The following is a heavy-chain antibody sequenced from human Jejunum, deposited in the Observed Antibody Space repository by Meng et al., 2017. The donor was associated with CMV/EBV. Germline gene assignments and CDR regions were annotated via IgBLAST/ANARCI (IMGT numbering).Heavy chain of an antibody. V-gene: IGHV3-48*04. CDR1: GFTFISYS. CDR3: VRGQLVPFDY. CDR2: ISSSTK. Sequence: RLSCAAAGFTFISYSINWVRQAPGKGLEWVSYISSSTKYYVDSVKGRFTVSRDNAKNSLYLQMNSLRAEDTAVYYCVRGQLVPFDYWGPGILVTVSS. J-gene: IGHJ4*02. D-gene: IGHD6-6*01.